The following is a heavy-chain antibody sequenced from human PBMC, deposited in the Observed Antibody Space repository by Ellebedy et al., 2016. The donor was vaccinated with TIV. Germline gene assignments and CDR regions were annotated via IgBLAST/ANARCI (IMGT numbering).Heavy chain of an antibody. CDR3: ARDYQH. D-gene: IGHD3-10*01. CDR1: GESFTAYY. CDR2: ISHSGST. J-gene: IGHJ4*02. V-gene: IGHV4-34*01. Sequence: MPSETLSLTCAVHGESFTAYYWTWVRQSPEKGLEWLGEISHSGSTNYNPSLESRVTISVDTSKNQFSLKLSSVTAADTAVYYCARDYQHWGQGTLVTVSS.